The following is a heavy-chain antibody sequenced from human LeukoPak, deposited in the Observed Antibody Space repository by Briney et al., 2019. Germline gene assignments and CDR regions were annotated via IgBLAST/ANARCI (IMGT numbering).Heavy chain of an antibody. J-gene: IGHJ4*02. D-gene: IGHD6-19*01. CDR3: AVSYSGGSIFDY. CDR2: INPNSGST. V-gene: IGHV1-2*02. Sequence: ASVMVSCKASGYTFTGYYIHWVRQAPGQGLEWMGWINPNSGSTSYAQKSQGRVTMTRDTSISIAYMELTSLRSDDTAIYYCAVSYSGGSIFDYWGQGTLVTVSS. CDR1: GYTFTGYY.